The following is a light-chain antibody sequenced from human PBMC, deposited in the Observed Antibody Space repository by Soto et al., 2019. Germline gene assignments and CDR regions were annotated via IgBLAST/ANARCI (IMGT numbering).Light chain of an antibody. V-gene: IGKV3-15*01. Sequence: EIVLTQSPGTLSLSPGERATLSCRASQSVSSSYLAWYQQKPGQAPRLLIYGSSTRATGVPPRFSGSASGTEFTLTISSLQSEDFGVYYCQQYNDWPRTFGQGTRLEI. CDR2: GSS. CDR1: QSVSSSY. CDR3: QQYNDWPRT. J-gene: IGKJ5*01.